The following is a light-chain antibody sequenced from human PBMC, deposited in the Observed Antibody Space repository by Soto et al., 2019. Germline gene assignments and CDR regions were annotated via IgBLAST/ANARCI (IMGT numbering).Light chain of an antibody. J-gene: IGLJ3*02. V-gene: IGLV2-14*01. CDR1: SSDVGGYKF. CDR3: LSYTSANTRV. CDR2: EVN. Sequence: QSVLPQPASVSASPGQAITISCTGTSSDVGGYKFVSWYQHHPGKAPKLMIYEVNNRPSGVSNRFSGSKSGNTASLTISGLQPEDEADYYCLSYTSANTRVFGGGTQLTVL.